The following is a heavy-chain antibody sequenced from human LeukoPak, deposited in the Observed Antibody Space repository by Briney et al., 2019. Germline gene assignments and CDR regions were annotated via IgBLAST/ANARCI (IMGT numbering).Heavy chain of an antibody. J-gene: IGHJ4*02. CDR1: GFTFSSYA. CDR2: ISGSGGST. Sequence: PGGSLRLSCAASGFTFSSYAMSWVRQAPGKGLEWVSAISGSGGSTYYADSVKGRFTISRDNAKNSLYLQMNSLRAEDTALYYCARDSPEGYYFDYWGQGTLVTVSS. CDR3: ARDSPEGYYFDY. D-gene: IGHD1-14*01. V-gene: IGHV3-23*01.